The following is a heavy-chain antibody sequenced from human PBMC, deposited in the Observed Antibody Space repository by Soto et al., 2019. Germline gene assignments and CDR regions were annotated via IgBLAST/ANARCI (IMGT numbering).Heavy chain of an antibody. CDR3: ARPSSVVVISPSAFDI. CDR1: GGTFSSYT. V-gene: IGHV1-69*02. J-gene: IGHJ3*02. CDR2: IIPILGIA. Sequence: SVKVSCKASGGTFSSYTISWVRQAPGQGLEWMGRIIPILGIANYAQKFQGRVTITADKSTSTAYMELSSLRSEDTAVYYYARPSSVVVISPSAFDIWGQ. D-gene: IGHD3-22*01.